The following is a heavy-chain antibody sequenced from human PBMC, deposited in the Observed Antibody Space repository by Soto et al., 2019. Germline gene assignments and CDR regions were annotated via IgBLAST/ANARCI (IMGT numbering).Heavy chain of an antibody. V-gene: IGHV1-46*01. D-gene: IGHD2-21*02. Sequence: QVQLMQSGAEVKKPGASVKVSCKASGDTFTDYYIHWVRQAPGQGLEWMGTVNPSGGHTTYAQHLLGRVTMTRDTSTSTLYMELTSLTSDDTAVYYCASGGHVVVVTAALAYWGQGTLVTVSS. CDR3: ASGGHVVVVTAALAY. CDR2: VNPSGGHT. CDR1: GDTFTDYY. J-gene: IGHJ4*02.